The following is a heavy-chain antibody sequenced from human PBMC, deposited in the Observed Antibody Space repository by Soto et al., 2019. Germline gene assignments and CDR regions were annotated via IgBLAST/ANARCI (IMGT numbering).Heavy chain of an antibody. CDR1: GGSISRSPYY. CDR3: ARHGPLTNNWNQLNC. D-gene: IGHD1-1*01. CDR2: IYYNGNT. J-gene: IGHJ4*02. V-gene: IGHV4-39*01. Sequence: QLQLQESGPGLVKPSETLSLTYTVSGGSISRSPYYWAWIRQPPGKGLQWIGNIYYNGNTFYNPSLKSRVTISIATSKSQFSLGLSSVTASDTAVYYCARHGPLTNNWNQLNCWGQGTLVTVSS.